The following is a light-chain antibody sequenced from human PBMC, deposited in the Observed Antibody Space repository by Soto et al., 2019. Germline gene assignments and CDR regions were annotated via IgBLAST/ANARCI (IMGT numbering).Light chain of an antibody. CDR1: QSVSSY. CDR2: DAS. Sequence: EIVLTQSPATLSLSPGERATLSCRASQSVSSYLAWYQQKPGQAPRLLIYDASNRATGIPARFSGSGSETDFTLTISSLEPEDVAVYYCQQRSNWPPWTFGQGTKVEI. CDR3: QQRSNWPPWT. V-gene: IGKV3-11*01. J-gene: IGKJ1*01.